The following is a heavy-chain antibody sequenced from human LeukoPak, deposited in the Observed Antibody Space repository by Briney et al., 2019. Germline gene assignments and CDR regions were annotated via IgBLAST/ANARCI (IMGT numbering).Heavy chain of an antibody. CDR3: ARDGSGSYLL. Sequence: SETLSLTCTVSGGSISSYYWSRIRQPPGKGLEWIGYIYYSGSTNYNPSLKSRVTISVDTSKNQFSLKLSSVTAADTAVYYCARDGSGSYLLWGQGTLVTVSS. V-gene: IGHV4-59*01. J-gene: IGHJ4*02. CDR2: IYYSGST. CDR1: GGSISSYY. D-gene: IGHD3-10*01.